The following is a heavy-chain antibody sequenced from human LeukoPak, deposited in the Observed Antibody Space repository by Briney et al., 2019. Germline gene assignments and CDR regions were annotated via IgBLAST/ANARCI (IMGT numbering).Heavy chain of an antibody. CDR3: ARGVRFLAY. V-gene: IGHV4-34*01. J-gene: IGHJ4*02. CDR2: INHSGST. D-gene: IGHD3-3*01. Sequence: SETLSLTCAVYGGSFSGYYWSWIRQPPGKGLEWIGEINHSGSTNYNPSLKSRVTISVDTSKNQFSLKLSSVTAADTAVYYCARGVRFLAYWGQGTLVTVSS. CDR1: GGSFSGYY.